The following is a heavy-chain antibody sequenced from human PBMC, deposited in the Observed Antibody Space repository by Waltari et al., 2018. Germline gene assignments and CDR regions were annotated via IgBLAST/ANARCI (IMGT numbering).Heavy chain of an antibody. CDR1: GFTFRSYA. CDR2: ISYDGSNK. CDR3: AREGYSSGWHDY. D-gene: IGHD6-19*01. V-gene: IGHV3-30-3*01. J-gene: IGHJ4*02. Sequence: QVQLVESGGGVVQPGRSLRLSCADSGFTFRSYAMHWVRQAPGKGLEWVAVISYDGSNKYYADSVKGRFTISRDNSKNTLYLQMNSLRAEDTAVYYCAREGYSSGWHDYWGQGTLVTVSS.